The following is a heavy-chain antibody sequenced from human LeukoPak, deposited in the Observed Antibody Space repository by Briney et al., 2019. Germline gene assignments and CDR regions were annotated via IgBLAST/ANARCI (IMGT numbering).Heavy chain of an antibody. V-gene: IGHV3-21*01. CDR2: ISSSGSYI. CDR1: GFTFSSYS. J-gene: IGHJ4*02. Sequence: PGGSLRLSCAASGFTFSSYSMNWVRQAPGKGLEWVSSISSSGSYIYYADSVKGRFTISRDNAKNSLYLQMNSLRAEDTAVYYCARGSGLTDYWGQGTLVTVSS. CDR3: ARGSGLTDY. D-gene: IGHD2-15*01.